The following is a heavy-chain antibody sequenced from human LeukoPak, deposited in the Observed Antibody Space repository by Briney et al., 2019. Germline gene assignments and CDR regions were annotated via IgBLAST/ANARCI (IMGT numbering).Heavy chain of an antibody. D-gene: IGHD3-10*01. CDR1: GYTFSNHG. CDR2: IRGHNGNT. Sequence: ASVKVSCKASGYTFSNHGINWVRQAPGQGLEWMGWIRGHNGNTNYAQKLQGRVTMTTDTSTSTAYMELRSLRSDDTAVYYCARDRGGMVDYWGQGTLVTVSS. V-gene: IGHV1-18*01. CDR3: ARDRGGMVDY. J-gene: IGHJ4*02.